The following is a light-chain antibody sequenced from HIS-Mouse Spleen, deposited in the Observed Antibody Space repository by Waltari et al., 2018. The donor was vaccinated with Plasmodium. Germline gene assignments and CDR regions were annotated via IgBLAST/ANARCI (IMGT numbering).Light chain of an antibody. J-gene: IGKJ1*01. CDR1: QSISSY. Sequence: DIQMTQSPSSLSASVGDRVTITCRASQSISSYLNWYQQKPGKAPKLLIYAASSLQSGVPSRFSGSGSGTDFTITISSLQPEDVATYYCQQNYNTWTFGQGTKVEIK. V-gene: IGKV1-39*01. CDR2: AAS. CDR3: QQNYNTWT.